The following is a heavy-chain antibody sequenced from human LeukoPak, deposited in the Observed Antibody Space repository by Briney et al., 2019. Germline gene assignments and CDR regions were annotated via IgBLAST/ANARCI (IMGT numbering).Heavy chain of an antibody. D-gene: IGHD6-13*01. J-gene: IGHJ4*02. CDR1: GFTFSSYG. Sequence: HPGGSLRLSCAASGFTFSSYGMHWVRQAPGKGLEWVAFIRYDGSNKYYAGSVKGRFTISRDNSKNTLYLQMNSLRAEDTAVYYCATEEQQLVWGQGTLVTVSS. CDR3: ATEEQQLV. V-gene: IGHV3-30*02. CDR2: IRYDGSNK.